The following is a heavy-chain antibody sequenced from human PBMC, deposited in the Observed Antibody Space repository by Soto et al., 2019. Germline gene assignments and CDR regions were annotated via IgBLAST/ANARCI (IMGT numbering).Heavy chain of an antibody. V-gene: IGHV5-51*01. CDR1: GYSFTYYW. D-gene: IGHD2-2*01. CDR3: ARVPSVVTPGNDYFGVDV. J-gene: IGHJ6*02. CDR2: IYPNDADT. Sequence: GDSLQISCKGSGYSFTYYWSAWVRQRPGKDLEWMGIIYPNDADTRYNPSFQGQVTISADKSISTAYLQWTSLKTSDTAMYYCARVPSVVTPGNDYFGVDVWGQGTTVTVSS.